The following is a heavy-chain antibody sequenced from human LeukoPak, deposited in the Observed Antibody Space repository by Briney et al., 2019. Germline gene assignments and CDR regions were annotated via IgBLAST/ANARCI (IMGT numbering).Heavy chain of an antibody. J-gene: IGHJ5*02. V-gene: IGHV4-34*01. CDR1: GGSFSGYY. D-gene: IGHD1-1*01. CDR2: INHSGST. CDR3: ARAPRNDGWFDP. Sequence: SETLSLTCAVYGGSFSGYYWSWIRQPPGKGLEWIGEINHSGSTNYNPSLKSRVTISVDTSKNQFSLKLNSVTAADTAVYYCARAPRNDGWFDPWGQGTMVTVP.